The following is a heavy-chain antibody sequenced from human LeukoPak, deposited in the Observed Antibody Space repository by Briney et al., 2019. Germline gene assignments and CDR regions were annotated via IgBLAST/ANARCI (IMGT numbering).Heavy chain of an antibody. V-gene: IGHV4-38-2*02. J-gene: IGHJ4*02. CDR3: ATTMVRGVMAGFDY. Sequence: SETLSLTCTVSGYSISSGYYWGWIRQPPGKGLEWIGSIYHSGSTYYNPSLKSRVTISVDTSKNQFSLKLSSVTAADTAVYYCATTMVRGVMAGFDYWGQGTLVTVSS. CDR2: IYHSGST. CDR1: GYSISSGYY. D-gene: IGHD3-10*01.